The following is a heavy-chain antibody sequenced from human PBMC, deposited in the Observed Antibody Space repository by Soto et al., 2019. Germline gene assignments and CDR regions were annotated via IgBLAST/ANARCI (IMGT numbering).Heavy chain of an antibody. J-gene: IGHJ4*02. D-gene: IGHD4-17*01. CDR1: GGSISSYY. CDR3: ARRSGDYFDY. Sequence: QVQLQESGPGLVKPSETLSLTCTVSGGSISSYYWSWIRQPPGKGLGWIGSIYNSGRTNSNPSLXSXVXIXXDTSTTQCSRKLSSVTAADTAVYYCARRSGDYFDYWGQGTLVTVSS. CDR2: IYNSGRT. V-gene: IGHV4-4*08.